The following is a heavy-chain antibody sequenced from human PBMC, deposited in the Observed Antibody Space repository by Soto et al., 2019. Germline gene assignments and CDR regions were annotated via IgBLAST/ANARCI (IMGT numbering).Heavy chain of an antibody. J-gene: IGHJ6*02. CDR3: ARSQGDRITMIVVAPYYYGMDV. CDR2: ISYDGSNK. D-gene: IGHD3-22*01. Sequence: GGSLRLSCAASGFTFSSYGMHWVRQAPGKGLEWVAVISYDGSNKYYADSVKGRFTISRDNAKNTLYLQMNSLRAEDTAVYYCARSQGDRITMIVVAPYYYGMDVWGQGTTVTVSS. V-gene: IGHV3-33*08. CDR1: GFTFSSYG.